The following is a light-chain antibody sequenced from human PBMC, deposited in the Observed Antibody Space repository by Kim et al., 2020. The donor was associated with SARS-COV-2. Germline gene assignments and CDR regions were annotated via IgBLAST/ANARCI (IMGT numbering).Light chain of an antibody. Sequence: DIQMTQSPSTLSASAGDRVTITCRASQSVSSWLAWYQQKPGKAPNLLIYKASSLETGVPSRFSGSGSGTEFTLTISSLQPDDFATYYCQEYKTSSGTFGQGTKLEI. V-gene: IGKV1-5*03. CDR3: QEYKTSSGT. J-gene: IGKJ2*02. CDR1: QSVSSW. CDR2: KAS.